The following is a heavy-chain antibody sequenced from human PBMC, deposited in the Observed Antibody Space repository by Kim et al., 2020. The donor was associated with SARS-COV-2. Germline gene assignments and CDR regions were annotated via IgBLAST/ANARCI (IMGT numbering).Heavy chain of an antibody. D-gene: IGHD4-17*01. Sequence: GGSLRLSCAASGFTFSSYSMNWVRQAPGKGLEWVSYISSSSSTIYYADSVKGRFTISRDNAKNSLYLQMNSLRDEDTAVYYCARDMPSDYGDSDGMDVWGQGTTVTVSS. CDR3: ARDMPSDYGDSDGMDV. CDR1: GFTFSSYS. V-gene: IGHV3-48*02. CDR2: ISSSSSTI. J-gene: IGHJ6*02.